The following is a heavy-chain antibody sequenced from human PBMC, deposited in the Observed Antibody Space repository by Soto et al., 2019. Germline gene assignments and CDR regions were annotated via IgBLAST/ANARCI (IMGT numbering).Heavy chain of an antibody. Sequence: QVLLQESGPRLVKPSETLSLTCTVSGGSLNNYYGSWVRQPPGKGLEWIGYMFYSGNSNYNSSLMSRVTISIDKSKNQFSLKLTSVTAADTAVYYCVRSGHSFGGVIWGRGTLVTVSS. CDR3: VRSGHSFGGVI. CDR2: MFYSGNS. D-gene: IGHD3-16*01. J-gene: IGHJ4*01. V-gene: IGHV4-59*01. CDR1: GGSLNNYY.